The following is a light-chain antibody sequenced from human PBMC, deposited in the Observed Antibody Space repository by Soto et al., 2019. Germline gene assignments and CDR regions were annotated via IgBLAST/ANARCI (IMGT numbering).Light chain of an antibody. Sequence: EIVLTQSPATLSLSPGERATLSCRASQSVSSSYLAWYQQKPGQAPRLLIYGASSRATGIPDRFSGSGSGTDFTLTISRLEPEDFAVYYCQQYGSSPQTFGQVTKVEIK. CDR3: QQYGSSPQT. CDR2: GAS. CDR1: QSVSSSY. V-gene: IGKV3-20*01. J-gene: IGKJ1*01.